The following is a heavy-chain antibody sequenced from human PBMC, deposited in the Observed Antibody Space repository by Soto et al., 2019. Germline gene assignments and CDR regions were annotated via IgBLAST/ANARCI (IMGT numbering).Heavy chain of an antibody. D-gene: IGHD1-26*01. CDR2: IKSKSNNYAT. J-gene: IGHJ4*02. V-gene: IGHV3-73*02. CDR3: YPTSYIVGAPY. CDR1: GFNFSVSA. Sequence: EVQLVESGGGLVQPGGSLKLSCAASGFNFSVSAMHWVRQASGKGLEWVGRIKSKSNNYATAYAVSVKGRFTISRDDSKNTAYLQMNSLRAEDTDVYYCYPTSYIVGAPYWGQGTPVTVSS.